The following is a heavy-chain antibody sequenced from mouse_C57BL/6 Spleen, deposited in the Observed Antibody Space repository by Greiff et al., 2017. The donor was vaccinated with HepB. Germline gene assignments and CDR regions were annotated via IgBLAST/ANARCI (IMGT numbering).Heavy chain of an antibody. D-gene: IGHD3-2*02. CDR2: IDPSDSYT. J-gene: IGHJ2*01. CDR1: GYTFTSYW. CDR3: ARGSSGYQGY. V-gene: IGHV1-69*01. Sequence: QVQLKQPGAELVMPGASVKLSCKASGYTFTSYWMHWVKQRPGQGLEWIGEIDPSDSYTNYNQKFKGKSTLTVDKSSSTAYMQLSSLTSEDSAVYYCARGSSGYQGYWGQGTTLTVSS.